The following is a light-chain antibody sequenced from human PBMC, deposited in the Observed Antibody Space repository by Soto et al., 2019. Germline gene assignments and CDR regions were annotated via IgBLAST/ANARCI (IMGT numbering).Light chain of an antibody. Sequence: EIVLTQSPATLSLSPGGRATLSCRASHSVSNYLAWYQQKPGQPPRLLIYDASNRATGIPARFSGSWSGTDFSLTISSLEPVDVAVYIWQKSSDWPLSFGPGTNVDVK. CDR1: HSVSNY. CDR2: DAS. V-gene: IGKV3-11*01. CDR3: QKSSDWPLS. J-gene: IGKJ3*01.